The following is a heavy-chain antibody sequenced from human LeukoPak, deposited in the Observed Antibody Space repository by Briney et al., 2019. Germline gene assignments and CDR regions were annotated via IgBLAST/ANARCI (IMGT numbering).Heavy chain of an antibody. Sequence: GGSLRLSCTASGFTFSSYAMSWVRQAPGKGLEWVSAISGSGGSTYYADSVKGRFTISRDNSKNTLYLQMNSLRAEDTAVYYCAKSMVRGVITPDYWGQGTLVTVSS. CDR2: ISGSGGST. CDR3: AKSMVRGVITPDY. CDR1: GFTFSSYA. J-gene: IGHJ4*02. V-gene: IGHV3-23*01. D-gene: IGHD3-10*01.